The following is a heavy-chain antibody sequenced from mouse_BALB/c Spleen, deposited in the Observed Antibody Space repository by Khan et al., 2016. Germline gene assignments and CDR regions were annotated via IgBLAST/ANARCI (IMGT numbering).Heavy chain of an antibody. J-gene: IGHJ4*01. CDR1: GYTFTNFG. D-gene: IGHD2-4*01. Sequence: QIQLVQSGPELKKPGETVKISCKASGYTFTNFGMNWVKQAPGKGLKWMGWINTYTGDPTYADDFKGRFAFSLETSASTAYLQINNLKNEDTATXFCARRSTMIYYYAMDYWGQGTSVTVSS. CDR2: INTYTGDP. CDR3: ARRSTMIYYYAMDY. V-gene: IGHV9-3-1*01.